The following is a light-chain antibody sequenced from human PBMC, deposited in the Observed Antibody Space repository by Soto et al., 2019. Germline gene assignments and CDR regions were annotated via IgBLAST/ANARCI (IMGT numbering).Light chain of an antibody. CDR2: GNS. J-gene: IGLJ3*02. V-gene: IGLV1-40*01. Sequence: QSVLTRPPSVSGAPGQRVTISCTGSSSNIGAGYDVHWYQQLPGTAPKLLIYGNSNRPSGVPDRFSGSKSGTSASLAITGLQAEDEADHYCQSYDSSLSGSVFGGGPKLTVL. CDR3: QSYDSSLSGSV. CDR1: SSNIGAGYD.